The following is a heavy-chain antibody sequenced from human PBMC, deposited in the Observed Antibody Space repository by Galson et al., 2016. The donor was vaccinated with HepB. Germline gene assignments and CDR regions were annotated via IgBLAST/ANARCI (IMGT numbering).Heavy chain of an antibody. CDR1: GDSVSSNSAA. V-gene: IGHV6-1*01. J-gene: IGHJ6*02. D-gene: IGHD3-10*01. CDR2: TYYRSKWYN. Sequence: CAISGDSVSSNSAAWNWIRQSPSRGLEWLGRTYYRSKWYNDYAESVKSRITINPDTSKNQFSLKVSSVTAADTAVYYCARAVWLPLSGMDVWGQGTTVTVSS. CDR3: ARAVWLPLSGMDV.